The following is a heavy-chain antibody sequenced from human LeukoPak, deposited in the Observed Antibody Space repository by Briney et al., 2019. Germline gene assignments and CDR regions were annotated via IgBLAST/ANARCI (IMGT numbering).Heavy chain of an antibody. Sequence: ASVKVSCKASGYTFTSYGISWVRQAPGQGLEWMGWISAYNGNTNDAQKLQGRVTMTTDTSTSTAYMELRSLRSDDTAVYYCARDIGFGYCSSTSCHFPQAGGYWGQGTLVTVSS. CDR3: ARDIGFGYCSSTSCHFPQAGGY. CDR1: GYTFTSYG. V-gene: IGHV1-18*01. D-gene: IGHD2-2*01. J-gene: IGHJ4*02. CDR2: ISAYNGNT.